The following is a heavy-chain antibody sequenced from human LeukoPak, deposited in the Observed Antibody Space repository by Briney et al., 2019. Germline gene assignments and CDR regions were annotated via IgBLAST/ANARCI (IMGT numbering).Heavy chain of an antibody. D-gene: IGHD6-6*01. CDR2: IYPGDSDT. V-gene: IGHV5-51*01. J-gene: IGHJ4*02. CDR3: ARQGEYSSSYYFDY. CDR1: GYSFTSYW. Sequence: MPGESLKIPCKGSGYSFTSYWIGWVGQMPGKGLEWMGIIYPGDSDTRYSPSFQGQVTISADKSISTAYLQWSSLKASDTAMYYCARQGEYSSSYYFDYWGQGTLVTVSS.